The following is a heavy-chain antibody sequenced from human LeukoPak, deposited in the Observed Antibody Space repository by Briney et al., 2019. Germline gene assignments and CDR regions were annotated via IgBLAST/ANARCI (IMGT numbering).Heavy chain of an antibody. CDR2: VSGSGDNT. D-gene: IGHD5-12*01. V-gene: IGHV3-23*01. CDR1: GFTFSSYA. CDR3: AKDRGRRDGYNLNYFDY. J-gene: IGHJ4*02. Sequence: PGGSLRLSCAASGFTFSSYAMSWVRQAPGKGREWVSAVSGSGDNTYYADSVKGRFTISRDNSKNTLYLQMNSLRAEDTAVYYCAKDRGRRDGYNLNYFDYWGQGTLVTVSS.